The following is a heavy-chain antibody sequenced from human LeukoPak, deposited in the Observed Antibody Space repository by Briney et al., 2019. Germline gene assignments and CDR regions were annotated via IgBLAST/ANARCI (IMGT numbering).Heavy chain of an antibody. V-gene: IGHV4-59*11. CDR3: ARSYYDILTGYYRHWFDP. CDR1: GGSISSHY. CDR2: IYYSGST. J-gene: IGHJ5*02. Sequence: SETLSLTCTVSGGSISSHYWSWIRQPPGKGLEWIGYIYYSGSTNYNPSLKSRVTIPVDTSKNQFSLKLSSVTAADTAVYYCARSYYDILTGYYRHWFDPWGQGTLVTVSS. D-gene: IGHD3-9*01.